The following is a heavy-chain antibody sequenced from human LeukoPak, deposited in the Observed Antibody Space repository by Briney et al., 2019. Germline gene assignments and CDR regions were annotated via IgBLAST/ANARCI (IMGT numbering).Heavy chain of an antibody. CDR1: GYRFSDNY. Sequence: ASVTVSCKASGYRFSDNYVHWVRQAPGQGLEHMGWINPKSGDTHFSQRFKGRVTITTDTSINAAYMEMRKLRSDDTAVYYCARGKDDSTGHYDAFDIWGHGTMVTVSS. CDR2: INPKSGDT. D-gene: IGHD3-22*01. V-gene: IGHV1-2*02. J-gene: IGHJ3*02. CDR3: ARGKDDSTGHYDAFDI.